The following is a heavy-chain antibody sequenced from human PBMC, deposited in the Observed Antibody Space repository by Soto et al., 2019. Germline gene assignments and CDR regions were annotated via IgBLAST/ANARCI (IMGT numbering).Heavy chain of an antibody. Sequence: QVQVVQSGAEVKKPGASVKVACKASGYTFSTFGMSWVRQAPGQGLEWMGWISVEKGDTNSAQKFQDRVTMTTDTSTGTAYMELRSLTSADTAVYYCARCYCSVGSCFTCWHFDLWGRGTLVTVSS. CDR2: ISVEKGDT. D-gene: IGHD2-15*01. V-gene: IGHV1-18*01. J-gene: IGHJ2*01. CDR1: GYTFSTFG. CDR3: ARCYCSVGSCFTCWHFDL.